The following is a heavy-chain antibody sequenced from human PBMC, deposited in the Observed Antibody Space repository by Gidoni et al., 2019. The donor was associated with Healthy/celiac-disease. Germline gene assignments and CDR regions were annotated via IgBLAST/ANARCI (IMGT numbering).Heavy chain of an antibody. J-gene: IGHJ5*02. CDR2: IIPIFGTA. D-gene: IGHD3-16*01. CDR1: GGDFSSYA. Sequence: QVQLVQPGAEVKKPGSAGKVSCKASGGDFSSYAISWVRQAPGQGLEWMGGIIPIFGTANYAQKFQGRVTITADTSTSTAYMELSSLRSEDTAVYYCAREGTMSHVVGWFDPWGQGTLVTVSS. CDR3: AREGTMSHVVGWFDP. V-gene: IGHV1-69*06.